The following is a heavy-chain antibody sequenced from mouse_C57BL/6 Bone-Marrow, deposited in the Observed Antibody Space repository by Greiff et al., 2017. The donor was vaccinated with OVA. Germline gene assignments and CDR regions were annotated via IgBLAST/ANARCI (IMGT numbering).Heavy chain of an antibody. CDR3: ARKNYGRGYEAMDN. J-gene: IGHJ4*01. Sequence: VQLQQSGPELVKPGASVKISCKASDYAFSSSWMNWVKQRPGKGLEWIGRIYPGDGDTNYNGKFKGKATLTADKSSSTAYMQLSSLTSEDSAFYSGARKNYGRGYEAMDNGGKGPSATVSS. V-gene: IGHV1-82*01. CDR1: DYAFSSSW. D-gene: IGHD1-1*01. CDR2: IYPGDGDT.